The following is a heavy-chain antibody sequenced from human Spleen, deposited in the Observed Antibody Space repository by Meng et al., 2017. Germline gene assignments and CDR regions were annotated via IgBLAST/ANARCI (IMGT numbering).Heavy chain of an antibody. CDR3: ARDADWVIFDH. CDR1: GFNFSFYW. CDR2: MKSDGTTT. J-gene: IGHJ4*02. D-gene: IGHD3-9*01. V-gene: IGHV3-74*01. Sequence: GESLKISCLASGFNFSFYWMHWVRQAPGKGLVWVARMKSDGTTTNYADSVKGRFTISRDDAKNTVYLQMNSLRAEDTAVYYCARDADWVIFDHWGQGALVTVSS.